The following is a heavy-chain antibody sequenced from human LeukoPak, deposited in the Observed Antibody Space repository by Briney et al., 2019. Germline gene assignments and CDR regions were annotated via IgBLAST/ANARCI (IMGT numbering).Heavy chain of an antibody. Sequence: SVKVSCKASGGTFSSYATSWVRQAPGQGLEWMGGIIPIFGTANYAQKFQGRVTITADESTSTAYMELSSLRSEDTAVYYCARAPSGSYYSAYWGQGTLVTVSS. CDR2: IIPIFGTA. D-gene: IGHD1-26*01. CDR1: GGTFSSYA. J-gene: IGHJ4*02. V-gene: IGHV1-69*01. CDR3: ARAPSGSYYSAY.